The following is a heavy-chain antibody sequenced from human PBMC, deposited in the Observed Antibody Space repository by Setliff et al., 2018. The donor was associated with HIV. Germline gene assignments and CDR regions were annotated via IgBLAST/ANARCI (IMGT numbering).Heavy chain of an antibody. CDR1: GYSFTNYD. D-gene: IGHD2-15*01. CDR2: IIPMYGVT. Sequence: SVKVSCKVSGYSFTNYDIHWVRQAAGQGLEWMGGIIPMYGVTNYAQKFQGRVTITTDESTSTAYMELSSLRSEDTAVYYCALPYCGGGNCWSSASLPPAGWFDPWGQGTLVTVSS. CDR3: ALPYCGGGNCWSSASLPPAGWFDP. J-gene: IGHJ5*02. V-gene: IGHV1-69*05.